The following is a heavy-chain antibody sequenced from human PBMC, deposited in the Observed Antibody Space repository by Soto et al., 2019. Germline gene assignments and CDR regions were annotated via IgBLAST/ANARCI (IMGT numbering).Heavy chain of an antibody. CDR1: GYTFTSYA. Sequence: QVQLVQSGAEVKKPGASVKVSCKASGYTFTSYAMHWVRQAPGQRLEWMGWINAGNGNTKYSQKFQGRVTITRDTCASTAYMELSSMRSEDTAVYYCARGPGGPDGPGDYWGQGTLVTFSS. CDR3: ARGPGGPDGPGDY. CDR2: INAGNGNT. V-gene: IGHV1-3*01. D-gene: IGHD2-15*01. J-gene: IGHJ4*02.